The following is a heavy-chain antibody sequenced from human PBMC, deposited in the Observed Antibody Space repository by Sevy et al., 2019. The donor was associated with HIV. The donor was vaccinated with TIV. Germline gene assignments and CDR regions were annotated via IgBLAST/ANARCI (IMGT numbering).Heavy chain of an antibody. J-gene: IGHJ3*02. V-gene: IGHV4-61*02. Sequence: SETLSLTCTASGGSISSGSYYWSWIRQPAGKGLEWVGRISTSGSTNYNPSLKSRVTILRDTSKNQFSLRLTSMTAADTAVYYCARDGPGDWGTNWFAFDIWGQGTMVTVSS. D-gene: IGHD2-21*02. CDR2: ISTSGST. CDR3: ARDGPGDWGTNWFAFDI. CDR1: GGSISSGSYY.